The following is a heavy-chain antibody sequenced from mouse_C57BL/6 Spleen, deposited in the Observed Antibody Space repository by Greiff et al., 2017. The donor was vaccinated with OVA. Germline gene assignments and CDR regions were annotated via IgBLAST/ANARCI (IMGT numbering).Heavy chain of an antibody. D-gene: IGHD5-1*01. CDR2: IYPSDSET. V-gene: IGHV1-61*01. CDR1: GYTFTSYW. J-gene: IGHJ2*01. CDR3: ARSLPLGY. Sequence: QVQLKQPGAELVRPGSSVKLSCKASGYTFTSYWMDWVKQRPGQGLEWIGNIYPSDSETHYNQKFKDKATLTVDKSSSTAYMQLSSLTSEDSAVYYCARSLPLGYWGQGTTLTVSS.